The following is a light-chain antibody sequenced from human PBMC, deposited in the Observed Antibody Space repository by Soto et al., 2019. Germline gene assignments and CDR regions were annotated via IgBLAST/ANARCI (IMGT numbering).Light chain of an antibody. CDR1: QSVSSY. CDR2: DAS. Sequence: EIVLTQSPATLSLTPGERATLSCRASQSVSSYLAWYQQKPGQAPRLLIYDASNRATGIPARFSGSGSGTDFTLTISSLEPEYFAVYYWDTFGQGTKLEIK. J-gene: IGKJ2*01. V-gene: IGKV3-11*01. CDR3: DT.